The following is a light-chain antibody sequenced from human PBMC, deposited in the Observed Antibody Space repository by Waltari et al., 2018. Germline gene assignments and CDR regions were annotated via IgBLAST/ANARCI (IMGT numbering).Light chain of an antibody. Sequence: EIVLTQSPATLSLSPGESATLPCRASQIVSSYLGWYQQKPGQAPRLLIYDASNRATGIPARFSGSGSGTDFTLTISSLEPEDFAVYYCQQRSNWPLTFGGGTKVEIK. CDR1: QIVSSY. CDR2: DAS. CDR3: QQRSNWPLT. V-gene: IGKV3-11*01. J-gene: IGKJ4*01.